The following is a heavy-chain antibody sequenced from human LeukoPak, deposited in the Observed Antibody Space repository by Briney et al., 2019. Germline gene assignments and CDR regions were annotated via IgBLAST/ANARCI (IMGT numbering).Heavy chain of an antibody. D-gene: IGHD6-13*01. V-gene: IGHV4-59*08. CDR2: IYYSGST. Sequence: SESLSLTCTVSGGSISSYYWSWIRQPPGKGLEWMGYIYYSGSTTYNPSLKSRVTISVDTSKNQFSLKLSSVTAADTAVYYCARTSSSWYGVDYWGQGTLVTVSS. CDR3: ARTSSSWYGVDY. J-gene: IGHJ4*02. CDR1: GGSISSYY.